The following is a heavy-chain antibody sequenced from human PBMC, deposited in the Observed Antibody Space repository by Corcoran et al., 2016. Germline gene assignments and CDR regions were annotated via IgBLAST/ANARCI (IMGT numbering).Heavy chain of an antibody. D-gene: IGHD6-13*01. CDR2: ITGDGYGA. J-gene: IGHJ4*02. V-gene: IGHV3-74*01. Sequence: EVQLVESGGGLVQPVGSLRLSCAASGFTFTSYWIHWVRQAPGKGRVWVSRITGDGYGANYADSVQGRFTISRDNTKNTVYLQMNSLRAEDTAVYYCAGYPSAAASRSDYWGQGTLVTVSS. CDR3: AGYPSAAASRSDY. CDR1: GFTFTSYW.